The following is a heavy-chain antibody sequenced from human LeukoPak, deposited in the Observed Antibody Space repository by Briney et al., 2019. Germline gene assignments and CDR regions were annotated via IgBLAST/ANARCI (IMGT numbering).Heavy chain of an antibody. CDR3: ARGLHHGGSYPGY. Sequence: GASVKVSCKASGGTFSSYAISWVRQAPGQGLEWMGGIIPIFGTANYAQKFQGRVTITADESTSTAYMGLSSLRSEDTAVYYCARGLHHGGSYPGYWGQGTLVTVSS. CDR1: GGTFSSYA. D-gene: IGHD1-26*01. CDR2: IIPIFGTA. V-gene: IGHV1-69*13. J-gene: IGHJ4*02.